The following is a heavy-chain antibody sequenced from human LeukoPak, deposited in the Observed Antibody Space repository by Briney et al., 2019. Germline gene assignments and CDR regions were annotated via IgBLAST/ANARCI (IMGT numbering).Heavy chain of an antibody. V-gene: IGHV4-59*01. J-gene: IGHJ4*02. CDR1: GGSISSYF. Sequence: SETLSLTCTVSGGSISSYFWSWIRQPPGKGLEWIGYIYYSGSTNYNPSLKSRVTLSVDTSKNQFSLKLSSVTAADTAVYYCAARCCTSSSCHSNFDYWGQGTLVTVSS. CDR2: IYYSGST. D-gene: IGHD2-2*01. CDR3: AARCCTSSSCHSNFDY.